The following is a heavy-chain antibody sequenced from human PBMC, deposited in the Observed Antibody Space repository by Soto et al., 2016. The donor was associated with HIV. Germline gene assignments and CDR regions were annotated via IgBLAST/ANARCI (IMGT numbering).Heavy chain of an antibody. Sequence: QVQLVQSGAEVKKPGASVKVSCKASGYTFTRYYMHWVRQAPGQGLEWLGIINPSGGSTSYAQKFQGRVTMTTDTSTSTAYMELRSLRSGDTAVYYCARDGRYSSDLDLFDYWGQGTLVTVSS. CDR2: INPSGGST. CDR1: GYTFTRYY. V-gene: IGHV1-46*01. CDR3: ARDGRYSSDLDLFDY. J-gene: IGHJ4*02. D-gene: IGHD3-22*01.